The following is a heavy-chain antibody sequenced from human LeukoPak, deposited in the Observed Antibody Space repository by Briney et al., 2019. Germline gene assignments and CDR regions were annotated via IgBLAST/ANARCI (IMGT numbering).Heavy chain of an antibody. Sequence: SETLSLTCTVSGGSISSSSYYWGWIRQPPGKGLERIGSIYYSGSTYYNPSLKSRVTISVDTSKNQFSLKLSSVTAADTAVYYCARSQWSLVIPSGYFDYWGQGTLVTVSS. D-gene: IGHD3-9*01. CDR3: ARSQWSLVIPSGYFDY. CDR1: GGSISSSSYY. V-gene: IGHV4-39*01. J-gene: IGHJ4*02. CDR2: IYYSGST.